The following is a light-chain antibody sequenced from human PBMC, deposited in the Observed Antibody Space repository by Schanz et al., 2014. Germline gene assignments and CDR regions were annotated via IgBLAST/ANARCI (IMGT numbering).Light chain of an antibody. CDR2: EGS. CDR3: SSYTSSNSEV. J-gene: IGLJ2*01. CDR1: SSDVGGYNY. Sequence: QSALTQPASVSGSPGQSITISCTGTSSDVGGYNYVSWYQQHPGKAPKLMIYEGSKRPSGVSDRFSGSKSGNTASLTISGLQAEDEADYYCSSYTSSNSEVFGGGTKVTVL. V-gene: IGLV2-14*01.